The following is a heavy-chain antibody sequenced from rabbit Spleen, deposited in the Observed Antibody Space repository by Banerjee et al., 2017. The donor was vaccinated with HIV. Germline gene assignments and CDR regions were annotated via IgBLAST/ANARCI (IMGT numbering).Heavy chain of an antibody. Sequence: QSLEESGGGLVKPGASLTLTCTASGFSFSSGYDMCWVRQAPGKGLEWIGTIYTGSNGITWYASWAKGRFTFSKTSSTTVTLQMTSLTAADTATYFCARDTGSSFSSYGMDLWGPGTLVTVS. D-gene: IGHD8-1*01. J-gene: IGHJ6*01. CDR3: ARDTGSSFSSYGMDL. CDR1: GFSFSSGYD. CDR2: IYTGSNGIT. V-gene: IGHV1S40*01.